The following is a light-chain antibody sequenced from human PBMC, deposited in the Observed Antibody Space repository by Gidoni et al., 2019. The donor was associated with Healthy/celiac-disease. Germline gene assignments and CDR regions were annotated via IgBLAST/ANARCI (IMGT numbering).Light chain of an antibody. V-gene: IGKV1-39*01. CDR3: QQSYSTLYT. Sequence: DIQMTQSPSSLSASVGDSVTITCRASQSISSYLNCYQQKPGKAPKLLIYAASSLQSGVQSRFSGSLSRTDFTLTSSSLQPEDFATYYCQQSYSTLYTFGPGPKLKIK. J-gene: IGKJ2*01. CDR2: AAS. CDR1: QSISSY.